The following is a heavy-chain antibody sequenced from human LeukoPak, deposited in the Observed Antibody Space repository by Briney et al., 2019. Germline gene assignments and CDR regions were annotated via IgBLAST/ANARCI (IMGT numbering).Heavy chain of an antibody. V-gene: IGHV4-59*01. J-gene: IGHJ4*02. CDR3: ARSGYCSSTSCHAFDY. CDR2: IYYSGST. Sequence: KTSETLSLSCTVSGGSINTYYWSWIRQPPGKGLEWIGYIYYSGSTNYNPSLKSRVTISLDTSKNQFSLKLSSVTAADTAVYYCARSGYCSSTSCHAFDYWGQGTLVTVSS. D-gene: IGHD2-2*01. CDR1: GGSINTYY.